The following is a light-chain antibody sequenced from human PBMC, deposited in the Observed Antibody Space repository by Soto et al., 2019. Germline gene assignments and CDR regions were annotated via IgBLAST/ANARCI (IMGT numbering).Light chain of an antibody. CDR2: EVS. J-gene: IGLJ1*01. Sequence: LTQPPSASGTFGQSVTISCTGTSSDVGGYNYVSWYQQHPGKAPKLMIYEVSERPSGVPDRFSGSKSGNTASLTVSGLQADDEADYYCSSYSGTNYHYVFGTGTKVTVL. CDR1: SSDVGGYNY. V-gene: IGLV2-8*01. CDR3: SSYSGTNYHYV.